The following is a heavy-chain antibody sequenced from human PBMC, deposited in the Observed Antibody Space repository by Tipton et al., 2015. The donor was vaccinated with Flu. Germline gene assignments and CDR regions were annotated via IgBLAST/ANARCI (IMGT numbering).Heavy chain of an antibody. V-gene: IGHV4-34*01. Sequence: LRLSCAVYGGSFSGYYWSWIRQPPGKGLEWIGEINHSGSTNYNPSLKSRVAISVDTSKNQFSLKLSSVTAADTAVYYCARLALLRVATMVQAYYYYGMDVWGQGTTVTVSS. CDR1: GGSFSGYY. CDR2: INHSGST. CDR3: ARLALLRVATMVQAYYYYGMDV. D-gene: IGHD5-12*01. J-gene: IGHJ6*02.